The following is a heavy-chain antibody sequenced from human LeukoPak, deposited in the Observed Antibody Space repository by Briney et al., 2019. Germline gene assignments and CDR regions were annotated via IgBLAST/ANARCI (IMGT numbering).Heavy chain of an antibody. V-gene: IGHV1-2*02. J-gene: IGHJ6*02. CDR3: AREGIAARLGYYYGMDV. CDR1: GYTFTGYY. D-gene: IGHD6-6*01. Sequence: ASVKVSCKASGYTFTGYYMHWERQAPGQGLEWMGWINPNSGGTNYAQKFQGRVTMTRDTSISTAYMELSRLRSDDTAVYYCAREGIAARLGYYYGMDVWGQGTTVTVSS. CDR2: INPNSGGT.